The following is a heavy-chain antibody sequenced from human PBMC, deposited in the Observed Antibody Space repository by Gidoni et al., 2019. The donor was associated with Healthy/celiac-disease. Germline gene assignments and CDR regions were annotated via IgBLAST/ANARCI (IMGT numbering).Heavy chain of an antibody. CDR3: AREFTRSSTSCPTFDY. Sequence: QVQLVESGGGVVQPGRSLRLSCAASGFTFSSYGMHWVRQAPGKGLEWVAVIWYDGSNKYYADSVKGRFTISRDNSKNTLYLQMNSLRAEDTAVYYCAREFTRSSTSCPTFDYWGQGTLVTVSS. CDR1: GFTFSSYG. CDR2: IWYDGSNK. V-gene: IGHV3-33*01. D-gene: IGHD2-2*01. J-gene: IGHJ4*02.